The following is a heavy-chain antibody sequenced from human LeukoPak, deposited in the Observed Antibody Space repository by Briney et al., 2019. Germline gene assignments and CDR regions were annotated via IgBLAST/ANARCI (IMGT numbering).Heavy chain of an antibody. D-gene: IGHD3-22*01. CDR2: IIPILGIA. V-gene: IGHV1-69*04. Sequence: SVKVSCKASGGTFSSYTISWVRQAPGQGLEWMGRIIPILGIANYAQKFQGRVTITADKSTSTAYMELSSLRSEDTAVYYCAREVPDTSGFSPSKVGPFYYFDYWGQGTLVTVSS. J-gene: IGHJ4*02. CDR1: GGTFSSYT. CDR3: AREVPDTSGFSPSKVGPFYYFDY.